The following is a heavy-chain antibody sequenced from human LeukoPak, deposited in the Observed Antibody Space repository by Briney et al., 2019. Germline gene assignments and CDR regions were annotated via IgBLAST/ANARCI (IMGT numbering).Heavy chain of an antibody. CDR2: INANSGDT. CDR3: ARDWPIVIADY. Sequence: ASVKVSCKTSGYPFTNHGGSWVRQAPGQGLEWIGWINANSGDTNYAQRFQGRLTMTTDTSTTTAYMELRSLSSDDTAVYYCARDWPIVIADYWGQGTLVTVSS. D-gene: IGHD2/OR15-2a*01. V-gene: IGHV1-18*01. J-gene: IGHJ4*02. CDR1: GYPFTNHG.